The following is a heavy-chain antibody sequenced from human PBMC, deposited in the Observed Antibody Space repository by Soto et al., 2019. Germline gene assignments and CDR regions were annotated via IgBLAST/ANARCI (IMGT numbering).Heavy chain of an antibody. V-gene: IGHV4-34*01. Sequence: SETLSLTCAVYGGSFSGYYWSWIRQPPGKGLEWIGEINHSGSTNYNPSLKSRVTISVDTSKNQFSLKLSSVTAADTAVYYCARGPGRVFSSSWYFDYWGQGTLVTVSS. CDR3: ARGPGRVFSSSWYFDY. D-gene: IGHD6-13*01. J-gene: IGHJ4*02. CDR2: INHSGST. CDR1: GGSFSGYY.